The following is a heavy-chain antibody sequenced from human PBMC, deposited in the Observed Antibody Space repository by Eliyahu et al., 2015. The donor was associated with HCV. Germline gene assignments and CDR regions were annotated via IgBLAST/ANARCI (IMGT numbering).Heavy chain of an antibody. CDR3: ARDRWVVPILAPDAFDV. Sequence: QVQLVQSGAEVKKPGASVKVSCKASGYTFITYGISWVRQAPGQGLEWMGWISAYSGNTNYAQKFQDRVTMTTDTSTNTVYMELSSLRSDDTAVYYCARDRWVVPILAPDAFDVWGQGTMVTVSS. D-gene: IGHD6-19*01. CDR1: GYTFITYG. CDR2: ISAYSGNT. V-gene: IGHV1-18*01. J-gene: IGHJ3*01.